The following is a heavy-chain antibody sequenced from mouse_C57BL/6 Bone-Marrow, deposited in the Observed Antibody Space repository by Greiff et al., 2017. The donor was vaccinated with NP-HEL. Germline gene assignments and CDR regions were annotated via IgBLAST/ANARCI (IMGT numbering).Heavy chain of an antibody. CDR1: GFTFSSYG. CDR2: ISSGGSYT. V-gene: IGHV5-6*02. Sequence: DVKLVESGGDLVKPGGSLKLSCAASGFTFSSYGMSWVRQTPDKRLEWVATISSGGSYTYYPDSVKGRFTISRDNAKNTLYLQMSSLKSEDTAMYYCARHERPLDYWGQGTSVTVSS. CDR3: ARHERPLDY. J-gene: IGHJ4*01. D-gene: IGHD1-2*01.